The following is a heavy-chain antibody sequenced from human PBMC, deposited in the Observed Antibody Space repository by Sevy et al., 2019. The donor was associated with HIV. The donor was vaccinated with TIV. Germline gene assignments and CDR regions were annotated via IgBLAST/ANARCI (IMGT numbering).Heavy chain of an antibody. Sequence: GGFLRLSCAASGFTFSSYSMHWVRQAPGKGLEWVSSINSISTYIYYADSVKGRFTISRDNAKNSLYLQMNSLRAEDTAVYYCARGPDYYDSSGYYYQWGQGTLVTVSS. CDR2: INSISTYI. J-gene: IGHJ4*02. CDR1: GFTFSSYS. D-gene: IGHD3-22*01. V-gene: IGHV3-21*01. CDR3: ARGPDYYDSSGYYYQ.